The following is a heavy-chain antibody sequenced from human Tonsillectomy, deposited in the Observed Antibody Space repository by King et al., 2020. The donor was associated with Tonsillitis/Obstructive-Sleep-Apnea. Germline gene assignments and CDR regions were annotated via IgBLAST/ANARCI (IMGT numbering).Heavy chain of an antibody. J-gene: IGHJ4*02. V-gene: IGHV3-23*04. CDR3: TKDQTFEPEFDV. Sequence: VQLVESGGRVGQPGESLRVSCVASGFNFPNYAMSWVRQAPGKGLEWVSTIDFAGNLFYADSVKGRFSISRDNSKNTLYLQMNSLRAGDTAVYFCTKDQTFEPEFDVWGQGTLVTVS. CDR1: GFNFPNYA. D-gene: IGHD3-16*01. CDR2: IDFAGNL.